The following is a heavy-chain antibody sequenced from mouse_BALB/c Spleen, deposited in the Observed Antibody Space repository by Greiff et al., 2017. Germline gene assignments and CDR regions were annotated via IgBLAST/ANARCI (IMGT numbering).Heavy chain of an antibody. Sequence: VQLQQSGPGLVKPSQSLSLTCSVTGYSITSGYYWNWIRQFPGNKLEWMGYISYDGSNNYNPYLKNRISITRDTSKNQFFLKLNSVTTEDTATYYCASSRYRSWFAYWGQGTLVTVSA. CDR3: ASSRYRSWFAY. CDR2: ISYDGSN. D-gene: IGHD2-14*01. J-gene: IGHJ3*01. CDR1: GYSITSGYY. V-gene: IGHV3-6*02.